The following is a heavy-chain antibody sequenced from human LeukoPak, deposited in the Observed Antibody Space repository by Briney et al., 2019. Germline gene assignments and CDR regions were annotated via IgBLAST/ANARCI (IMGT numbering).Heavy chain of an antibody. D-gene: IGHD3-22*01. CDR2: ISYDGSNK. CDR1: GFTFSSYA. Sequence: PGGSLRLSCAASGFTFSSYAMHWVRQAPGKGLEWVAVISYDGSNKYYADSVKGRFTISRDNSKNTLYLQMNSLRAEDTAVYYCARAPYYYDSSGYSGGMDVWGQGTTVTVSS. J-gene: IGHJ6*02. CDR3: ARAPYYYDSSGYSGGMDV. V-gene: IGHV3-30*04.